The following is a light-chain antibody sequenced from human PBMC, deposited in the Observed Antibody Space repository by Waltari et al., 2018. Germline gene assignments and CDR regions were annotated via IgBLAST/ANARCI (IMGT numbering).Light chain of an antibody. V-gene: IGLV3-25*03. CDR1: ALPKQY. J-gene: IGLJ1*01. Sequence: SYELTQPPSVSVSPGQTARITCSGDALPKQYASWYQQKPGQAPVLVIYKDSERPSGIPERFSGSSSGTTVTLTISGVQAEDEADYYCQSADRSGTYVFGTGTKVTVL. CDR3: QSADRSGTYV. CDR2: KDS.